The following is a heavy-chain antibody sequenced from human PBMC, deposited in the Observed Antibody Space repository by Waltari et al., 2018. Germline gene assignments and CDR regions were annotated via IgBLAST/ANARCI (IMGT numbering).Heavy chain of an antibody. CDR3: ARVGLYCSSTSCYNDY. D-gene: IGHD2-2*02. J-gene: IGHJ4*02. CDR1: GFTFSSYG. Sequence: QVQLVESGGGVVQPGRSLRLSCEASGFTFSSYGMPWVRQAPGKGLEWVAVIWYDGSNKYYADSVKGRFTISRDNSKNTLYLQMNSLRAEDTAVYYCARVGLYCSSTSCYNDYWGQGTLVTVSS. CDR2: IWYDGSNK. V-gene: IGHV3-33*01.